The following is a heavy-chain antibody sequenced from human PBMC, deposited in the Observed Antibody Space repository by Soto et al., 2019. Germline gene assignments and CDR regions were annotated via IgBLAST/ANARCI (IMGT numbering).Heavy chain of an antibody. CDR3: ARGIYSPAYYYMDV. J-gene: IGHJ6*03. D-gene: IGHD4-4*01. Sequence: PSETLSLTCTVSGGSISRYYWSWIRQPPGKGLEWIGYIYYSGSTNYNPSLKSRVTISVDTSKNQFSLKLSSVTAADTAVYYCARGIYSPAYYYMDVWGKGTTVTVSS. CDR1: GGSISRYY. CDR2: IYYSGST. V-gene: IGHV4-59*01.